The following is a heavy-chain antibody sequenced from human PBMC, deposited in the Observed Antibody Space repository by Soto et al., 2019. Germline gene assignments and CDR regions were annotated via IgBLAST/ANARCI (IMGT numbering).Heavy chain of an antibody. Sequence: GGSLRLSCAASGLTFRSYSMSWGRQAPGEGLEWVSAISGSGGSTYYADSVKGRFTISRDNSKNTLYLQMNSLRAEDTAVYYCAKVGIVVVVAADGMDVWGQGTTVTVSS. CDR1: GLTFRSYS. CDR2: ISGSGGST. CDR3: AKVGIVVVVAADGMDV. J-gene: IGHJ6*02. V-gene: IGHV3-23*01. D-gene: IGHD2-15*01.